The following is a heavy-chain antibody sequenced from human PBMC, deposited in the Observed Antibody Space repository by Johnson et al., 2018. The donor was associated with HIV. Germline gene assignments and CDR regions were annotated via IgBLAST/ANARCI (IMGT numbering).Heavy chain of an antibody. CDR3: ARGLQITFGGVIAPPDVFDI. CDR2: ISYEGSTK. D-gene: IGHD3-16*02. CDR1: GFTFGTFA. V-gene: IGHV3-30*04. J-gene: IGHJ3*02. Sequence: QVQLVESGGGVVQPGRSLRLSCAASGFTFGTFAMHWVRQAPGKGLEWVAVISYEGSTKYYADSVKGRFTISRDNSKNTLYLQMNSLRAEDTALYYCARGLQITFGGVIAPPDVFDIWGQGTMVTVSS.